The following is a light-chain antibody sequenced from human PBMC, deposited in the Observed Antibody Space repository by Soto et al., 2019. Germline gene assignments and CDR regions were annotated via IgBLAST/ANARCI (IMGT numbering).Light chain of an antibody. CDR2: GAS. CDR1: QSVSSSY. V-gene: IGKV3-20*02. CDR3: QQSHSIPYT. J-gene: IGKJ2*01. Sequence: EIVLTQSPGTLSLSPGERATLSCRASQSVSSSYLAWYQQKPGQAPRLLIYGASSLQSGVPSRFSGSGSGTDFTLTISSLQPEDFATYYCQQSHSIPYTFGQGTKLEIK.